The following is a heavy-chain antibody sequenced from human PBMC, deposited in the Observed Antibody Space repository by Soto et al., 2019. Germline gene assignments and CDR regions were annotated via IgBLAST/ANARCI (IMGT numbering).Heavy chain of an antibody. Sequence: KPSETLSLTCTVSGGSISSGDYYWSWIRQPPGKGLEWIGYIYYSGSTYYNPSLKSRVTISVDTSKNQFSLKLSSVTAADTAVYYCARDCSGGSCYSDGPNWGQGTLVTVSS. CDR2: IYYSGST. V-gene: IGHV4-30-4*01. CDR1: GGSISSGDYY. J-gene: IGHJ4*02. CDR3: ARDCSGGSCYSDGPN. D-gene: IGHD2-15*01.